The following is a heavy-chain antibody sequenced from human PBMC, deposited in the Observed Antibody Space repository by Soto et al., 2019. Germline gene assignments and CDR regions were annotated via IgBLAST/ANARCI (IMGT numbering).Heavy chain of an antibody. J-gene: IGHJ3*02. CDR3: ARGDYDILTEARHDAFDS. CDR2: IWFDGSNK. CDR1: GFTFSNYG. D-gene: IGHD3-9*01. V-gene: IGHV3-33*01. Sequence: QVQLVESGGGVVQPGRSLRLSCAASGFTFSNYGMHWVRQAPGKGLGWVAVIWFDGSNKCYVDCVKGRFTITSDNSKTTLYWQMKSLRDEDMAVYYCARGDYDILTEARHDAFDSWGQGTMVTVSS.